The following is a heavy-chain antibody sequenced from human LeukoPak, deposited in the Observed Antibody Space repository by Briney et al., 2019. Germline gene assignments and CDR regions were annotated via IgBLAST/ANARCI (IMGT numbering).Heavy chain of an antibody. CDR2: INPNSGGT. CDR3: ARDSSSSWYVPWFDP. Sequence: GASVKVSCKASGYTFTGYYMHWVRQAPGQGLEWMGWINPNSGGTNYAQKFQGRVTMTRDTSISTAYMELSRLRSDDTAVYYCARDSSSSWYVPWFDPWGQGTLVTVSS. V-gene: IGHV1-2*02. CDR1: GYTFTGYY. D-gene: IGHD6-13*01. J-gene: IGHJ5*02.